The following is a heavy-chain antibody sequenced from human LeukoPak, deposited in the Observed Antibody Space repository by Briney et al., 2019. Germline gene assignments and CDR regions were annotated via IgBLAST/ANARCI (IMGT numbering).Heavy chain of an antibody. V-gene: IGHV4-34*01. J-gene: IGHJ6*03. CDR2: INHSGST. Sequence: SETLSLTCAVYGGSFSGYYWSWIRQPPGKGLEWIGEINHSGSTNYNPSLTSRVTISVDTSKNQFSLKLSSVTAADTAVYYCARHSRYYYYYYMDVWGKGTTVTVSS. CDR3: ARHSRYYYYYYMDV. CDR1: GGSFSGYY.